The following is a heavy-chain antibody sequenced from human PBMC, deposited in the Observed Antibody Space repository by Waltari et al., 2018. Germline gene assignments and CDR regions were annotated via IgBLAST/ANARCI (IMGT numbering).Heavy chain of an antibody. D-gene: IGHD2-8*01. CDR3: AKDPNGDYIGAFDT. J-gene: IGHJ3*02. V-gene: IGHV3-23*01. Sequence: EVQVLESGGLLVQPGGSLRLSCAASTFTFSNYAKTWVRQAPGKGLEYISSISGGGGVTVYANSVKGRFTISRDNSKSTLYLQMNSLRGEDTATYYCAKDPNGDYIGAFDTWGQGTMVTVSP. CDR1: TFTFSNYA. CDR2: ISGGGGVT.